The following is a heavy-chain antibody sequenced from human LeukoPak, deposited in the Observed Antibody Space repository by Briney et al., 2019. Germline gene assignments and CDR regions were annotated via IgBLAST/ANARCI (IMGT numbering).Heavy chain of an antibody. CDR1: GGSINSYY. CDR3: ARHRDYGTGWYGFDY. CDR2: IYYSGSS. Sequence: KSSETLSLTCTVSGGSINSYYWSWIRQPPGKGLEWIAYIYYSGSSNYSPSLKSRVTISVDTSKNQFSLRLSSVTAADTAVYYCARHRDYGTGWYGFDYWGQGSLVTVSS. V-gene: IGHV4-59*08. J-gene: IGHJ4*02. D-gene: IGHD6-19*01.